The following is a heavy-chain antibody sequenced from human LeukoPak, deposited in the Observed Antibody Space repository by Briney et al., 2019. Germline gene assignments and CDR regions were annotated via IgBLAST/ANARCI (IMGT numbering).Heavy chain of an antibody. Sequence: SETLSLTCTVSGGSISSYYWSWIRQPPGKGLEWIGYIYYSGSTNYNPSLKSRLTISVDTSKKQFSLKLSSVTAADTAMYYCARQGGIAARRYYYGMDVWGQGTTVTVSS. D-gene: IGHD6-6*01. CDR3: ARQGGIAARRYYYGMDV. CDR2: IYYSGST. CDR1: GGSISSYY. J-gene: IGHJ6*02. V-gene: IGHV4-59*08.